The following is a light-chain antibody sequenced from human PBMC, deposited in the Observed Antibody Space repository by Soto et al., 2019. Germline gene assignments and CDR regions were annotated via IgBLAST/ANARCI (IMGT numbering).Light chain of an antibody. CDR3: QQYHIYSWT. CDR1: HDIGTW. J-gene: IGKJ1*01. CDR2: RAS. V-gene: IGKV1-5*03. Sequence: DIQMTQSPSTLSASVGDRVTITCRSSHDIGTWLAWYQQKPEKAPKVLIYRASHLESGVPSRFSASGSGTEFSLTINSLQADDFATYYCQQYHIYSWTFGQGTKVEIK.